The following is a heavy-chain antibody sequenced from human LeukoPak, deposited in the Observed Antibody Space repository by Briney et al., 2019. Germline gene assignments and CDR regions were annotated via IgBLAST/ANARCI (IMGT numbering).Heavy chain of an antibody. CDR1: GYSFTSYW. CDR2: IYPGDSDT. J-gene: IGHJ3*02. D-gene: IGHD5-18*01. CDR3: ARGRAGRGYSYGDDAFDI. Sequence: GESLKISCKGSGYSFTSYWIGWVRQMPGKGLEWMGIIYPGDSDTRYSPSFQGQVTISADKSISTAYLQWSSLKASDTAMYYCARGRAGRGYSYGDDAFDIWGQGTMVTVSS. V-gene: IGHV5-51*01.